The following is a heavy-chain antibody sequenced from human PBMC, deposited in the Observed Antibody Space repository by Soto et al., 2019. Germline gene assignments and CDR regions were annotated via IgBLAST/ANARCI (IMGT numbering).Heavy chain of an antibody. J-gene: IGHJ4*02. CDR1: GYTLTELS. CDR2: FDPEDGET. D-gene: IGHD1-1*01. V-gene: IGHV1-24*01. Sequence: GASVKVSCKVSGYTLTELSMHWVRQAPGKGLEWVGGFDPEDGETIYAQKFQGRVTMTEDTSTDTAYMELSSLRSEDTAVYYCATRYNWNDVAPYYFDYWGQGTLVTVSS. CDR3: ATRYNWNDVAPYYFDY.